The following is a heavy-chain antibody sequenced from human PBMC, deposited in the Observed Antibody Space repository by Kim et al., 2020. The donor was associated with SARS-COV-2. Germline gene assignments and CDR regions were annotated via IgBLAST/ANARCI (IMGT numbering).Heavy chain of an antibody. D-gene: IGHD3-22*01. J-gene: IGHJ6*02. CDR1: GFTFSIYW. CDR3: ARSSWNYDSSGYSPYGMDV. CDR2: IKPDGSEK. V-gene: IGHV3-7*01. Sequence: GGSLRLSCAASGFTFSIYWMTWVRQAPGKGLEWVANIKPDGSEKEYVDSVKGRCSISRDNAKKSLYLQMNSLRAEDTVVYYCARSSWNYDSSGYSPYGMDVWGQGTTVTVSS.